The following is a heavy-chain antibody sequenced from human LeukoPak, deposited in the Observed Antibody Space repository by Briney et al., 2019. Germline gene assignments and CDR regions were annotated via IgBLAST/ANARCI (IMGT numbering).Heavy chain of an antibody. J-gene: IGHJ4*02. CDR3: ARESGRSKDYFDY. CDR1: GGSISSYY. CDR2: IYYSGST. V-gene: IGHV4-59*12. D-gene: IGHD3-10*01. Sequence: PSETLSLTCTVSGGSISSYYWSWIRQPPGKGLEWIGYIYYSGSTNYNPSLKSRLTMSVDTSKNQFSLKLSSVTAADTAVYYCARESGRSKDYFDYWGQGTLVTVSS.